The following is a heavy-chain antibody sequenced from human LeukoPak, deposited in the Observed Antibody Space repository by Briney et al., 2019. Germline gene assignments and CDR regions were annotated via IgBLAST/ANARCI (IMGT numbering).Heavy chain of an antibody. J-gene: IGHJ4*02. CDR3: AKDGSSSWKFGDVFDY. Sequence: GGSLRLSCAASGFTFDDYAMHWVRQAPGKGLEWVSGISWNSGSIGYADSVKGRFTISRDNAKNSLYLQMNSLRAEDTALYYRAKDGSSSWKFGDVFDYWGQGTLVTVSS. D-gene: IGHD6-13*01. CDR2: ISWNSGSI. CDR1: GFTFDDYA. V-gene: IGHV3-9*01.